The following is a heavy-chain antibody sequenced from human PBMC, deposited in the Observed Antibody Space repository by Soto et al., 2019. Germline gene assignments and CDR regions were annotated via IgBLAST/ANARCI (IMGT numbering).Heavy chain of an antibody. CDR1: GFTFSSYG. J-gene: IGHJ6*02. D-gene: IGHD2-15*01. CDR3: ARDLCRGGDCYYYGMDV. Sequence: GGSLRLSCAASGFTFSSYGMHWVRQAPGKGLEWVAVIWYDGSNKYYADSVKGRFTISRDNSKNTLYLQMNSLRAEDTAVYYCARDLCRGGDCYYYGMDVWGQGTTVTVSS. V-gene: IGHV3-33*01. CDR2: IWYDGSNK.